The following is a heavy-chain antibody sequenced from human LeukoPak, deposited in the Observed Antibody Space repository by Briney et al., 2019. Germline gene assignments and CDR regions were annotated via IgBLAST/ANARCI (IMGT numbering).Heavy chain of an antibody. V-gene: IGHV1-2*02. CDR2: INPNSGGT. CDR1: GYTFTGYY. J-gene: IGHJ4*02. CDR3: AREDSSSSHFDY. D-gene: IGHD6-6*01. Sequence: ASVKVSCKASGYTFTGYYMHWVRPAPGQGLEWMGWINPNSGGTNYAQKFQGRVTMTRDTSISTAYMELSRLRSDDTAVYYCAREDSSSSHFDYWGQGTLVTVSS.